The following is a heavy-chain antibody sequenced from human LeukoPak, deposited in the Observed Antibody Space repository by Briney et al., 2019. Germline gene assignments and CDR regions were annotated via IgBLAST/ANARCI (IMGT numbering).Heavy chain of an antibody. CDR3: ARQGWLQLSELGY. J-gene: IGHJ4*02. CDR2: IYYSGST. V-gene: IGHV4-39*01. Sequence: SETLSLTCTVSGGSISSSSYYWGWIRQPPGKGLEWIGSIYYSGSTYYNPSLKSRVTISVDTSKNQFSLKLSSVTAADTAVYYCARQGWLQLSELGYWGQGTLVTVSS. CDR1: GGSISSSSYY. D-gene: IGHD5-24*01.